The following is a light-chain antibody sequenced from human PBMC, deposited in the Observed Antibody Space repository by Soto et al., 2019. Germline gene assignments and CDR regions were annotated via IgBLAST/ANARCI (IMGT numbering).Light chain of an antibody. V-gene: IGKV3-15*01. CDR1: QSVSNS. Sequence: EIVMTQSPATLSVSPGERATLSCRASQSVSNSLARHQQKPGQGPRLLIYGASTRATGIPARFSGSGSGTDFTLTISSLQSEDFAVYYCQQYSKWPWTFGQGTKVEI. J-gene: IGKJ1*01. CDR3: QQYSKWPWT. CDR2: GAS.